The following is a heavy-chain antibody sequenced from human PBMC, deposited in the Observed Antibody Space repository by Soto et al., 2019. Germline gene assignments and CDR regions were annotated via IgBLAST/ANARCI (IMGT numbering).Heavy chain of an antibody. CDR3: TTDDVEQQRALVEY. J-gene: IGHJ4*02. CDR1: DFTFSNAW. D-gene: IGHD6-25*01. Sequence: GGSLRLSCAAFDFTFSNAWMNWVRQAPGKGLEWVGRIKSRNEGGTTSYAAPVKGRFAISRDDSKNTLYLQMNNLKAEDTGVYYCTTDDVEQQRALVEYWGQGTLVTVSS. CDR2: IKSRNEGGTT. V-gene: IGHV3-15*07.